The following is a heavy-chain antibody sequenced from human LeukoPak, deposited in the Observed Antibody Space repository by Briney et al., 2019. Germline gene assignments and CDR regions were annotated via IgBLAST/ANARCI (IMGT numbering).Heavy chain of an antibody. D-gene: IGHD2-2*01. Sequence: GGSLRLSCVASGFTVKTNSMSWVRQAPGKGLEWVSVIYTGGSTDYADSVNGRFTISRDNSKNTLYLQMTSLTAEDTAVYYCASAREYCISSECYDYFQHWGQGTLVSVSS. J-gene: IGHJ1*01. CDR3: ASAREYCISSECYDYFQH. CDR2: IYTGGST. V-gene: IGHV3-53*01. CDR1: GFTVKTNS.